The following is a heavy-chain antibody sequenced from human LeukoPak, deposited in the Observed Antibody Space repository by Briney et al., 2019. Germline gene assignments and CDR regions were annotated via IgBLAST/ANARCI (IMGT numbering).Heavy chain of an antibody. CDR3: ARSRRDIVVPAAQRRGVVAYAFDI. V-gene: IGHV4-34*01. CDR1: GGSFSGYY. CDR2: INHSGST. D-gene: IGHD2-2*01. Sequence: SETLSLTCAVYGGSFSGYYWSWIRQPPGKGLEWIGEINHSGSTNYNPSLKSRVTISVDTSKNQFSLKLSSVTAADTAVYYCARSRRDIVVPAAQRRGVVAYAFDIWSQGTMVTVSS. J-gene: IGHJ3*02.